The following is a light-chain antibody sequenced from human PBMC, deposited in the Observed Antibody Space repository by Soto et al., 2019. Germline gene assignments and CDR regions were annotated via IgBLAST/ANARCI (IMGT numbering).Light chain of an antibody. CDR3: ASYTTSSTYV. V-gene: IGLV2-14*03. Sequence: QSVLTQPASVSGSPGRSIAISCTGTSSVVGAFNYVSWYQQHPGKAPKFMIFDVSSRPSGVSDRFSGSKSGNTASLTISGLQTEDEADYYCASYTTSSTYVFGTGTKVTVL. CDR2: DVS. J-gene: IGLJ1*01. CDR1: SSVVGAFNY.